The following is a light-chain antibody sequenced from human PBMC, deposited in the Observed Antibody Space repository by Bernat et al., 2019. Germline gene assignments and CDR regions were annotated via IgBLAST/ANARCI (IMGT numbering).Light chain of an antibody. J-gene: IGLJ3*02. CDR1: SSDVGGYNF. CDR2: EVT. CDR3: CSYAHINNWV. Sequence: QSALTQPPSASGSPGQSVTISCTGTSSDVGGYNFVSWYQHHPGKAPKVIIYEVTKRPSGVPDRFSGSKSDNTDSLTVSGLQAEDEADYYCCSYAHINNWVFGGGTKVTVL. V-gene: IGLV2-8*01.